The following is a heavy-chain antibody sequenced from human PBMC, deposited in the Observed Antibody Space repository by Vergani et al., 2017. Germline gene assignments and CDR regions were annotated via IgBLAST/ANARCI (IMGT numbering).Heavy chain of an antibody. J-gene: IGHJ5*02. CDR3: AKDLGTASGGGWFDP. CDR1: GFTSAGYA. Sequence: EVQLEESGGGLVLPGRSLRLSCVASGFTSAGYAMHWVRHPPGKGLEWVSGISWNSNRIGYADSVKGRFTLSRDNAKTSLYLQMNSLIAEDTALYYCAKDLGTASGGGWFDPWGQGTRVTVAS. V-gene: IGHV3-9*02. CDR2: ISWNSNRI. D-gene: IGHD3-16*01.